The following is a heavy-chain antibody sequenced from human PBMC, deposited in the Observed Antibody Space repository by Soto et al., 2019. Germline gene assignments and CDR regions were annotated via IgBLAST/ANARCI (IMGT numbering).Heavy chain of an antibody. J-gene: IGHJ4*02. CDR2: SNPNSGDT. CDR1: GYTFTDYY. D-gene: IGHD6-13*01. Sequence: QVQLVQSGAEVKKPGASVKVSCKASGYTFTDYYMHWVRQAPGQGLEWMGWSNPNSGDTNYAQKFQGLVTMTSDTSISTAYMELSRLKSDDTVVYYCARGRGYEHWGQGTLVTVSS. V-gene: IGHV1-2*04. CDR3: ARGRGYEH.